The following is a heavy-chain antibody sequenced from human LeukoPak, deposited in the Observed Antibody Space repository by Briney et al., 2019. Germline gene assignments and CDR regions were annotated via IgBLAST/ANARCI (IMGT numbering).Heavy chain of an antibody. CDR2: ISTSGSTI. V-gene: IGHV3-48*02. CDR3: ARGHWGLDS. J-gene: IGHJ4*02. Sequence: PGGSLRLSCAASGFTFSSYAMSWVRQAPGMGLEWVSYISTSGSTIYYADSVKGRFTISRDNAKNSLYLQMNSLRDEDTAVYYCARGHWGLDSWGQGTLVTVSS. D-gene: IGHD7-27*01. CDR1: GFTFSSYA.